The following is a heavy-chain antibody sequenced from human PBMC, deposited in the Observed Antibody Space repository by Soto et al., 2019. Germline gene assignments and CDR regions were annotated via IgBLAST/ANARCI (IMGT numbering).Heavy chain of an antibody. V-gene: IGHV4-34*01. CDR2: INHSGST. CDR3: ARGKVEVVPAAKKYYYYYGMDV. CDR1: GGSFSGYY. J-gene: IGHJ6*04. D-gene: IGHD2-2*01. Sequence: PSETLSLTCVVYGGSFSGYYWSWIRQPPGKGLEWIGEINHSGSTNYNPSLKSRVTISVDTSKNQFSLKLSSVTAADTAVYYCARGKVEVVPAAKKYYYYYGMDVWGKGPTVTVSS.